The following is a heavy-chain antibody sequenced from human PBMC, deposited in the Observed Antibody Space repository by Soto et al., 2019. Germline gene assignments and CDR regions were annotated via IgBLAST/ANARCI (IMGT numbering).Heavy chain of an antibody. V-gene: IGHV3-66*01. CDR2: IYSGGST. D-gene: IGHD2-2*01. CDR3: ARYHPSYCSSTSCFSDYGMDV. J-gene: IGHJ6*02. Sequence: GGSLRLSCASSGFTVSSNYMSLVRQAPGKGLEWVSVIYSGGSTYYADSVKGRFTISRDNSKNTLYLQMNSLRAEDTAVYYCARYHPSYCSSTSCFSDYGMDVWGQGTTVTVSS. CDR1: GFTVSSNY.